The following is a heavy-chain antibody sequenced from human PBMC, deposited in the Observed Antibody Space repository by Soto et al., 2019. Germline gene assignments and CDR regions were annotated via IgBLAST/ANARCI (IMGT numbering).Heavy chain of an antibody. J-gene: IGHJ4*02. D-gene: IGHD2-21*01. Sequence: EVQLVESGGGLVRPGGSLRLSCTASGFTFSTYWMHWVRQVPGKGLEWVSGMKGDEASIGHADFVKGRFTISRDNAKNILSLQMNNLSAEDTAIYYCVRGCSPSYCDPFDYWGQGTRVTVSP. CDR2: MKGDEASI. CDR1: GFTFSTYW. V-gene: IGHV3-74*01. CDR3: VRGCSPSYCDPFDY.